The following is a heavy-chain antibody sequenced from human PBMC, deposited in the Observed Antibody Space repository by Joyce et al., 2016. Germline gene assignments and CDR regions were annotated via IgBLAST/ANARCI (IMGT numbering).Heavy chain of an antibody. CDR1: GSTFSTSS. CDR2: ISDTSYYR. CDR3: ARGGISYYYAMDI. Sequence: QLVESGGGVVKPGGSLRLSCEASGSTFSTSSMSWFRQAPGKGLELVAAISDTSYYRFHAETVRGRFTVSRDNAKKTLYLQMNSLRAEDSAVFYCARGGISYYYAMDIWGQGTTVTVSS. D-gene: IGHD3-16*01. V-gene: IGHV3-21*01. J-gene: IGHJ6*02.